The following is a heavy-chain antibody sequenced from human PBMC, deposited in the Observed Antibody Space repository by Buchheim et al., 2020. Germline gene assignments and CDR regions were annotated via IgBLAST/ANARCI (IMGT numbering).Heavy chain of an antibody. Sequence: QVQLQESGPGLVKPSETLSLTCTVSGDSINNYYWSWIRQPPGKGLEWIGYISYSGSTTYNPSLRSRVTISLDTSKNQLSLKLTSVTAADTAVYYCARGTYGGNGFDPWGQGTL. CDR2: ISYSGST. V-gene: IGHV4-59*01. CDR3: ARGTYGGNGFDP. CDR1: GDSINNYY. J-gene: IGHJ5*02. D-gene: IGHD1-7*01.